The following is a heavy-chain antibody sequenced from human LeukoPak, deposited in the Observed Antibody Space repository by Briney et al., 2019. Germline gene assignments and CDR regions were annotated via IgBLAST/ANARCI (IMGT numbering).Heavy chain of an antibody. CDR1: GYTFTGYY. D-gene: IGHD3-3*01. CDR3: ANKFQFLDAFDI. Sequence: ASVKVSCKASGYTFTGYYMHWLRQAPGQGLEWMGWINPNSGGTNYAQKFQGRVTMTRDTSISTAYMELSRLRFDDTAVYYCANKFQFLDAFDIWGRGTMVTVSS. J-gene: IGHJ3*02. V-gene: IGHV1-2*02. CDR2: INPNSGGT.